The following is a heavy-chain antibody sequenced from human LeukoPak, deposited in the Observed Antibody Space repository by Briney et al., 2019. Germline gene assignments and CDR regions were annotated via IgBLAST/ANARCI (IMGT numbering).Heavy chain of an antibody. Sequence: GGSLRLSCAASGITLSSYAMSWVRQAPGKGLEWVSGISGSGGSTYYADSVKGRFTISRDNSKNTLYLQMNSLRVEDTAVYYCAKVGGSYSYYFDYWGQGTLVTVSS. V-gene: IGHV3-23*01. CDR3: AKVGGSYSYYFDY. J-gene: IGHJ4*02. D-gene: IGHD1-26*01. CDR2: ISGSGGST. CDR1: GITLSSYA.